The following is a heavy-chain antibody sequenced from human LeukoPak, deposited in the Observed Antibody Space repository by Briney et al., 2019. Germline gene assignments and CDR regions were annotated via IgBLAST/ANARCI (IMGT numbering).Heavy chain of an antibody. V-gene: IGHV3-23*01. Sequence: GGSLRLTCAASGFTFSSYAMSWVRQAPGKGLEWVSAISGSGGSTYYADSVKGRFTISRDNSKNTLYLQMNSLRAEDTAVYYCARDPWGYDILTGYYRSYFDYWGQGTLVTVSS. J-gene: IGHJ4*02. D-gene: IGHD3-9*01. CDR1: GFTFSSYA. CDR2: ISGSGGST. CDR3: ARDPWGYDILTGYYRSYFDY.